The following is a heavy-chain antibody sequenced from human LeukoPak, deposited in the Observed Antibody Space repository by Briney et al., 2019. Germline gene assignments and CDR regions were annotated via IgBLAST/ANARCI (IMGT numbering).Heavy chain of an antibody. CDR1: AGSISSGSFY. CDR2: IYASGST. Sequence: SETLSLTCTVSAGSISSGSFYWSWIRQPTGKGLEWIGRIYASGSTNYNPSLKSRVTISVDTSNNQFSLKLSSVTAADTAVYYCARDLLADYGDFLPAFDIWGPGTMVTVSS. V-gene: IGHV4-61*02. J-gene: IGHJ3*02. CDR3: ARDLLADYGDFLPAFDI. D-gene: IGHD4-17*01.